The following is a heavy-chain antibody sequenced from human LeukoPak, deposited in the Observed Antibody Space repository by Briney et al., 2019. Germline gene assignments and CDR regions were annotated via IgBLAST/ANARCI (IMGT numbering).Heavy chain of an antibody. Sequence: GRSLRLSCAASGFTFSSYGMHWVRQAPGKGLEWVAVIWYDGSNKYYADSVKGRFTISRDNSKNTLYLQMNSLRAEDTDVYYCARAPTYCSSTSCYLDYWGQGTLVTVSS. CDR2: IWYDGSNK. D-gene: IGHD2-2*01. J-gene: IGHJ4*02. CDR1: GFTFSSYG. V-gene: IGHV3-33*01. CDR3: ARAPTYCSSTSCYLDY.